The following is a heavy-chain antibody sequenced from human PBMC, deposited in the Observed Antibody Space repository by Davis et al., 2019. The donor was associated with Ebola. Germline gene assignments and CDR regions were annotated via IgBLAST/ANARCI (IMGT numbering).Heavy chain of an antibody. D-gene: IGHD3/OR15-3a*01. CDR1: GYTLTELS. J-gene: IGHJ4*02. CDR2: INPGGTSGNR. Sequence: AASVKVSCKVSGYTLTELSMHWVRQAPGKGLEWMGLINPGGTSGNRNYAQKFEGRVTMTTDTSTSTVYMELSSLRSADTAVYYCARDILNDFSWKGPFDSWGQGTLVTVSS. CDR3: ARDILNDFSWKGPFDS. V-gene: IGHV1-24*01.